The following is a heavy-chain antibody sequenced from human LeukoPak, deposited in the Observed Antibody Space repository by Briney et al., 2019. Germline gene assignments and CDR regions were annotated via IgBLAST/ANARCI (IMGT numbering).Heavy chain of an antibody. J-gene: IGHJ4*02. CDR2: IRYDGSNK. CDR3: AKDQDSSGYYYHY. D-gene: IGHD3-22*01. V-gene: IGHV3-30*02. CDR1: GFTFSSYG. Sequence: GGSLRLSCAASGFTFSSYGMHWVRQAPGKGLEWVAFIRYDGSNKYYADSVKGRFTISRDNSKNTLYLQMNSLRAEDTAVYYCAKDQDSSGYYYHYWGQGTLVTVSS.